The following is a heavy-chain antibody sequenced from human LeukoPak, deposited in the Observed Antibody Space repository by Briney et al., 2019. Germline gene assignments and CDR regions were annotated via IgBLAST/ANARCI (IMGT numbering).Heavy chain of an antibody. Sequence: GASLRLSCAASGFSLSTYGVSWVRQPPGKGLEWVSGITGTGGSTYYADSVKGRFTVSRDTSKNTLYLQMNSLRAEDTAVYYCAKDHGTAVAGFYYWGQGTLVTVSS. D-gene: IGHD6-19*01. CDR2: ITGTGGST. CDR1: GFSLSTYG. V-gene: IGHV3-23*01. J-gene: IGHJ4*02. CDR3: AKDHGTAVAGFYY.